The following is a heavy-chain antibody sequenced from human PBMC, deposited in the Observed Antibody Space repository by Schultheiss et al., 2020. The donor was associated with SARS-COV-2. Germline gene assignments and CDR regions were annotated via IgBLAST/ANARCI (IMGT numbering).Heavy chain of an antibody. CDR2: IYYSGST. CDR1: GGSVSSGTYY. D-gene: IGHD1-26*01. V-gene: IGHV4-61*01. J-gene: IGHJ4*02. CDR3: ARARVSGSSHLHFDY. Sequence: SETLSLTCTVSGGSVSSGTYYWSWIRHPPGKGLEWIGYIYYSGSTNYNPSLKSRVTISVDTSKNQFSLKLSSVTAADTAVYYCARARVSGSSHLHFDYWGQGTLVTVSS.